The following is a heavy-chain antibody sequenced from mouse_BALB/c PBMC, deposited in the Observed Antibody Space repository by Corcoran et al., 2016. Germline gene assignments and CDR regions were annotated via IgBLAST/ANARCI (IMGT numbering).Heavy chain of an antibody. CDR1: GYIFTSYW. D-gene: IGHD3-3*01. CDR3: ARGEGRWFAY. V-gene: IGHV1-76*01. J-gene: IGHJ3*01. Sequence: QLQLKQSGAELVRPGASVTLSCTTSGYIFTSYWIHWVKQRSGQGLEWIARIYPGTGSTYYNEKFKGKATLTADKSSSTGYMQLSSLKSEDSAVYFCARGEGRWFAYWGQGTLVTVSA. CDR2: IYPGTGST.